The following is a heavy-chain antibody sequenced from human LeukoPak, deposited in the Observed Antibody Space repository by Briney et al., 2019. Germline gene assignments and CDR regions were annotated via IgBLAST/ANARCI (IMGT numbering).Heavy chain of an antibody. Sequence: PSGGSLRLSCAASGFTFSSYWMSCVRQAPGKGLEWVANIKQDGSEKYYVDSVKGRFTIFRYKVENSLYLQMNRLLSAHTHVYVSACRWSSSYVPSFDYWGQGTLVTVSS. CDR3: ACRWSSSYVPSFDY. CDR1: GFTFSSYW. V-gene: IGHV3-7*02. D-gene: IGHD6-13*01. J-gene: IGHJ4*02. CDR2: IKQDGSEK.